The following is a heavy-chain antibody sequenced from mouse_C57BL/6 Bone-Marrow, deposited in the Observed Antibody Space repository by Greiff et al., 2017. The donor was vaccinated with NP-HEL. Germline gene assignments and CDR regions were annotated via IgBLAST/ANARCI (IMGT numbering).Heavy chain of an antibody. D-gene: IGHD2-2*01. V-gene: IGHV5-4*01. CDR3: ARRNGSYWYFDV. J-gene: IGHJ1*03. Sequence: EVQRVESGGGLVKPGGSLKLSCAASGFTFSSYAMSWVRQTPEKRLEWVATISDGGSYTYYPDNVKGRFTISRDNAKNNLYLQMSHLKSEDTAMYYCARRNGSYWYFDVWGTGTTVTVSS. CDR2: ISDGGSYT. CDR1: GFTFSSYA.